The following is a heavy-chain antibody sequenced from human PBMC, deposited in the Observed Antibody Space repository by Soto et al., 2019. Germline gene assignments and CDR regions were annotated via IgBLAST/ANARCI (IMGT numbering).Heavy chain of an antibody. CDR2: IISDGSYT. CDR1: GFTFRDYW. D-gene: IGHD3-3*01. J-gene: IGHJ4*02. CDR3: ARAPSIYESGYYDF. Sequence: GGSLRFSCSASGFTFRDYWMYWVRQAPGKGLVWVSRIISDGSYTFYADSVKGRFTISRDNAKNTLYLQMNSLRAEDTAVYYCARAPSIYESGYYDFWGQGTLVTVSS. V-gene: IGHV3-74*01.